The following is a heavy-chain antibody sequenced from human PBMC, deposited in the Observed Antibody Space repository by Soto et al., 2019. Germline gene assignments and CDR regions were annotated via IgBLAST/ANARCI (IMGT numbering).Heavy chain of an antibody. D-gene: IGHD3-10*01. CDR2: IGTAGDT. V-gene: IGHV3-13*01. J-gene: IGHJ6*02. CDR1: GFTFSSYD. Sequence: PGGSLRLSCAASGFTFSSYDMHWVRQATGKGLEWVSAIGTAGDTYYPGSVKGRFTISRENAKNSLYLQMNSLRAGDTAVYYCARGTTPSGYYYGMDVWGQGTTVTVSS. CDR3: ARGTTPSGYYYGMDV.